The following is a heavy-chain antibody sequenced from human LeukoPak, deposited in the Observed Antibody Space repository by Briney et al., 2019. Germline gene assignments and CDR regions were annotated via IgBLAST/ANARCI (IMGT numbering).Heavy chain of an antibody. V-gene: IGHV3-33*01. CDR3: ARDARYCSSTSCSILDF. CDR1: RLTLSGYG. Sequence: GGSLTLSRAASRLTLSGYGMQWVRQAPGKGLEWVAIPEDDGTNKYYADCVKGRFTISRDNSKNTLYLQMNSLRAEDTAVYYCARDARYCSSTSCSILDFWGPGTLVTVSS. CDR2: PEDDGTNK. J-gene: IGHJ4*02. D-gene: IGHD2-2*01.